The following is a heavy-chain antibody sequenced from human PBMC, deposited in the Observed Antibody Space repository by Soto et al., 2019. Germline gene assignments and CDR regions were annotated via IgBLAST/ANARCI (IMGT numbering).Heavy chain of an antibody. D-gene: IGHD3-3*01. CDR3: ARRSASHSNGFDI. J-gene: IGHJ3*02. CDR2: FIPIVGAA. Sequence: QVQLVQSGAEVKKPGSSLKVSCKASGGTFRNYAISWVRQAPGQGLEWMGGFIPIVGAANFAPKFQGRVTITADESTSTAYMELSSLKSDDTAMYYCARRSASHSNGFDIWGQGTMVTVSS. V-gene: IGHV1-69*01. CDR1: GGTFRNYA.